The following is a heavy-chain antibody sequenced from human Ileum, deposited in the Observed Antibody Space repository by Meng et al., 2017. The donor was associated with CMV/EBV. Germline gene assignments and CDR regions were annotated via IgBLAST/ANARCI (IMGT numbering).Heavy chain of an antibody. CDR3: ARGANYASFRVDY. Sequence: QLQLIQCGAEGKPPGASVKLSCKASGYTFTDFYIHWGRQAPGEGLEWMGWINPKSGDTNYAQQFQGGVTVTRDTSVSTVYMEVTSDDSAVYYCARGANYASFRVDYWGQGTLVTVSS. CDR2: INPKSGDT. CDR1: GYTFTDFY. D-gene: IGHD5-24*01. V-gene: IGHV1-2*02. J-gene: IGHJ4*02.